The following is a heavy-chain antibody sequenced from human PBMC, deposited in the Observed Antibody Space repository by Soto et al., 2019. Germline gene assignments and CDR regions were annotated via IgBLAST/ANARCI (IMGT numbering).Heavy chain of an antibody. Sequence: AGGSLRLSCAASGFTFSSFWMDWVRQPPGKGLEWVANISPDVSEKHYVDSVKGRFTISRDNARNSLYLQMRSLTAEDSALYYCSRSLYSWGQGTPVTVSS. CDR1: GFTFSSFW. CDR3: SRSLYS. V-gene: IGHV3-7*01. CDR2: ISPDVSEK. J-gene: IGHJ4*02.